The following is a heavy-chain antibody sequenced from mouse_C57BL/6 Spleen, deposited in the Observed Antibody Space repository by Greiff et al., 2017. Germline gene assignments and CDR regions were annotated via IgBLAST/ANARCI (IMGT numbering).Heavy chain of an antibody. V-gene: IGHV1-82*01. CDR2: IYPGDGDT. Sequence: VKLQESGPELAKPGASVKISCKASGYAFSSSWMNWVKQRPGKGLEWIGRIYPGDGDTNYNGKFKGKATLTADKSSSTAYMQLSSLTSEDSAVYFCARGELGQRFDYWGQGTTLTVSS. J-gene: IGHJ2*01. D-gene: IGHD4-1*01. CDR3: ARGELGQRFDY. CDR1: GYAFSSSW.